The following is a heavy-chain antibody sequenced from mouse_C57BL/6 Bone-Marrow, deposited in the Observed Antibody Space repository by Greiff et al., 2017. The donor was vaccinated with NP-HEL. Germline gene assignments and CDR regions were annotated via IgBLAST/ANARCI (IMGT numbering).Heavy chain of an antibody. D-gene: IGHD2-4*01. CDR1: GYTFTSYW. Sequence: QVQLQQPGAELVMPGASVKLSCKASGYTFTSYWMHWVKQRPGQGLEWIGEIDPSDSYTNYTQKFKGKSTLTVDKSSSTAYMQLSSLTSEDSAVYYCAVDYDGWFAYWGQGTLVTVSA. V-gene: IGHV1-69*01. CDR2: IDPSDSYT. CDR3: AVDYDGWFAY. J-gene: IGHJ3*01.